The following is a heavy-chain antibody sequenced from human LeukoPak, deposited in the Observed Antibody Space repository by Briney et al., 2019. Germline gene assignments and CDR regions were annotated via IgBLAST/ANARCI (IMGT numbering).Heavy chain of an antibody. Sequence: ASVKVSFKSSGYTFTGYFIHWVRQAPGQGLEWTGWINPNSGGTNYAQKFQGRVTMTRDTSISTAYMELSRLRSNDTAVYYCARDERYDSSGYPFDYWGQGTLVTVSS. V-gene: IGHV1-2*02. CDR1: GYTFTGYF. J-gene: IGHJ4*02. CDR2: INPNSGGT. CDR3: ARDERYDSSGYPFDY. D-gene: IGHD3-22*01.